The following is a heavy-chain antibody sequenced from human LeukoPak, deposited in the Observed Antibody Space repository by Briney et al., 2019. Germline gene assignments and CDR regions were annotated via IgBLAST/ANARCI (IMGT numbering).Heavy chain of an antibody. D-gene: IGHD4-17*01. J-gene: IGHJ4*02. CDR3: ARGGGSYGDYSLWLGY. V-gene: IGHV1-18*01. CDR2: ISAYNGNT. Sequence: ASVKVSCKASGYTFSGYGFSWVRQAPGQGLEWMGWISAYNGNTKYAQKYQGRVTMTTDTSTSTAYVELRSLRSDDTAVYYCARGGGSYGDYSLWLGYWGQGTLVSVPS. CDR1: GYTFSGYG.